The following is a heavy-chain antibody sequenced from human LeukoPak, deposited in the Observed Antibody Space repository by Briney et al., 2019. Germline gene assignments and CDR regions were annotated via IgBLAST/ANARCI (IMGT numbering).Heavy chain of an antibody. Sequence: GASVKVSCKASGGTFSNYAISWVRQAPGQGLEWMGGIIPIFGTANYAQKLQGRVTITADKSTSTAYMELSSLRSEDTAVYYCARDLGSRAYDYWGQGTLVTVSS. CDR1: GGTFSNYA. CDR3: ARDLGSRAYDY. V-gene: IGHV1-69*06. J-gene: IGHJ4*02. CDR2: IIPIFGTA. D-gene: IGHD3-10*01.